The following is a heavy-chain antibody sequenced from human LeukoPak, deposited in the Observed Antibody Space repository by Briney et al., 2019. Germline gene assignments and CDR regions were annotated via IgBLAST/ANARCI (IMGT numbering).Heavy chain of an antibody. CDR3: ARRCTNGVCYMRDNWFDP. Sequence: SETLSLTCTVSGGSISSSSYYWGWIRQPPGKGLEWTGSIYYSGSTYYNPSLKSRVTISVDTSKNQFSLKLSSVTAADTAVYYCARRCTNGVCYMRDNWFDPWGQGTLVTVSS. D-gene: IGHD2-8*01. CDR2: IYYSGST. V-gene: IGHV4-39*01. CDR1: GGSISSSSYY. J-gene: IGHJ5*02.